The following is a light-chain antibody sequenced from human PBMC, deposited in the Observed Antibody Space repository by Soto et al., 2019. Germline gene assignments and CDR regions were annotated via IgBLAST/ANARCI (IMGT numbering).Light chain of an antibody. V-gene: IGLV1-47*01. J-gene: IGLJ1*01. CDR2: KSN. Sequence: QSVLTQPPSASGTPGQRVTISCSGSGFNIGSYYVYWYQQLPGTAPKLLIYKSNQRPSGIPDRFSGSKSDTSASLAISGLRSEDEADYYCAAWDDSLSGNVFGTGTKVTVL. CDR1: GFNIGSYY. CDR3: AAWDDSLSGNV.